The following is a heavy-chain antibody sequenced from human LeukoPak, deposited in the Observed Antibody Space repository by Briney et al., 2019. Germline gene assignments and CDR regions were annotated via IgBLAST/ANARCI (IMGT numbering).Heavy chain of an antibody. D-gene: IGHD2-2*01. Sequence: KSSETLSLTCTVSGYSISSGYYWGWIRPPPGKGLERIGSIYHSGSTYYNPSLKSRVTISVDTSKNQFYLKLSSVTAADTAVYYCARICSSTSCLPFDYWGQGTLVTVSS. CDR1: GYSISSGYY. CDR2: IYHSGST. CDR3: ARICSSTSCLPFDY. J-gene: IGHJ4*02. V-gene: IGHV4-38-2*02.